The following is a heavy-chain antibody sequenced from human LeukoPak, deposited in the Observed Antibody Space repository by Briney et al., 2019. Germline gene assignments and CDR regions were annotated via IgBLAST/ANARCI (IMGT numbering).Heavy chain of an antibody. Sequence: LPGGSLRLSCAASGFTFSSYAMHWVRQAPGKGLEWVAVISYDGSNKYYADSVKGRFTISRDNSKNTLYLQMNSLRAEDTAVYYCARGLIPRIAVAGIDDYWGQGTLVTVSS. CDR1: GFTFSSYA. CDR2: ISYDGSNK. V-gene: IGHV3-30-3*01. D-gene: IGHD6-19*01. J-gene: IGHJ4*02. CDR3: ARGLIPRIAVAGIDDY.